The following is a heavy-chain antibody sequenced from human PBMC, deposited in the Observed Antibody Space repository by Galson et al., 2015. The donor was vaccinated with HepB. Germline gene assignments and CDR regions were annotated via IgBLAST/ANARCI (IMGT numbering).Heavy chain of an antibody. D-gene: IGHD5/OR15-5a*01. CDR2: ISGRAVST. CDR3: AKSSTNWSWFNP. CDR1: GFNFDTYA. J-gene: IGHJ5*02. V-gene: IGHV3-23*01. Sequence: SLRLSCAASGFNFDTYAMSWVRQAPGKGLEWVSVISGRAVSTDYADSVKGRFTISRDNSRNTLYLQMDSLRVEDTAIYYCAKSSTNWSWFNPWGQGTLVTVSS.